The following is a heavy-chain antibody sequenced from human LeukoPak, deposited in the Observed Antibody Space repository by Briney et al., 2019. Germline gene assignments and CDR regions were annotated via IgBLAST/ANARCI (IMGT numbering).Heavy chain of an antibody. J-gene: IGHJ6*03. CDR2: ISGSGGST. V-gene: IGHV3-23*01. CDR1: GFTFSSYA. CDR3: AKFSSRPYYYMDV. D-gene: IGHD2-2*01. Sequence: GGSLRLSCAASGFTFSSYAMSWVRQAPGKGLEWVSAISGSGGSTYYADSVKGRFTISRDNSKNTLSLQMNSLRAEDTAVYYCAKFSSRPYYYMDVWGKGTTVTVSS.